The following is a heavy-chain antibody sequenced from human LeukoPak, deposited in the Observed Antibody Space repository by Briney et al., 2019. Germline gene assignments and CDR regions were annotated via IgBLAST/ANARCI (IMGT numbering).Heavy chain of an antibody. Sequence: PSETLSLTCTVSGGSISSYYWSWIRQPPGKGLEWIGYIYYSGSTNYNPSLKSRVTISVDTSENQFSLKLSSVTAADTAVYYCARARDYYDSSGRPDAFDIWGQGTMVTVSS. D-gene: IGHD3-22*01. CDR1: GGSISSYY. J-gene: IGHJ3*02. CDR2: IYYSGST. CDR3: ARARDYYDSSGRPDAFDI. V-gene: IGHV4-59*01.